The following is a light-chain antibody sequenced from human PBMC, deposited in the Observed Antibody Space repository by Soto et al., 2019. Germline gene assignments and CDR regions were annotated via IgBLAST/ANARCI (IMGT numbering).Light chain of an antibody. CDR2: GTS. CDR1: QSVSSSS. V-gene: IGKV3-20*01. Sequence: TVLTQSPGTLSLSPGERATLCCSASQSVSSSSLAWYQQRPGQAPRLLIYGTSSRATGIPDRFSGSGSGTDFTPTISRLEPEDFAVYFCQRYGSSPLITFGQGTRPEI. CDR3: QRYGSSPLIT. J-gene: IGKJ5*01.